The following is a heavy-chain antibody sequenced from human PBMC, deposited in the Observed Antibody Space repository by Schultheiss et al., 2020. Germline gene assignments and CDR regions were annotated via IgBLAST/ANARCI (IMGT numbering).Heavy chain of an antibody. CDR1: GGSISRYY. Sequence: SETLSLTCTVSGGSISRYYWSWIRQPPGKGLEWIGYIFYTGSNNYNPSLKSRVTMSLDTSNNQFSLKLSSVTAADTAVYYCGRYIRSGGYSHFVFWGMGTLVNVSS. CDR3: GRYIRSGGYSHFVF. J-gene: IGHJ4*02. V-gene: IGHV4-59*01. CDR2: IFYTGSN. D-gene: IGHD1-26*01.